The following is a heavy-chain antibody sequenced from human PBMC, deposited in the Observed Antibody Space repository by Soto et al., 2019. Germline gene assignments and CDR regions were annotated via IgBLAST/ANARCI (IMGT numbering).Heavy chain of an antibody. V-gene: IGHV5-10-1*01. J-gene: IGHJ5*02. CDR3: ARHAKVPYYDFWSGYYGYTGWFDP. D-gene: IGHD3-3*01. Sequence: GESLKISCKGSGYSFTSYWINWVRRMPGKGLEWMGTIDPRDSYINYSPSFQGHVTISADKSISTAYLQWSSLKASDTAMYYCARHAKVPYYDFWSGYYGYTGWFDPWGQGTLVTVSS. CDR1: GYSFTSYW. CDR2: IDPRDSYI.